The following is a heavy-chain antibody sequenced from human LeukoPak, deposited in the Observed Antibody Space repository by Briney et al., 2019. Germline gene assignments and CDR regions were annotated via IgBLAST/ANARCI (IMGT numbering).Heavy chain of an antibody. CDR3: SKDPNGDYVGAFDM. V-gene: IGHV3-23*01. CDR2: ITGSGRGT. Sequence: GGSLRLSCAASGFTFSSYAMSWVLQAPGKGLEWVSSITGSGRGTYYADSVKGRFSVSRDNSQNTVFLHMNSLRADDTALYYCSKDPNGDYVGAFDMWGPGTMVTVSS. D-gene: IGHD4-17*01. CDR1: GFTFSSYA. J-gene: IGHJ3*02.